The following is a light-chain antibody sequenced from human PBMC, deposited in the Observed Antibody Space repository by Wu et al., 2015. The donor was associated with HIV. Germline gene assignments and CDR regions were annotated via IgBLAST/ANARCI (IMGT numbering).Light chain of an antibody. J-gene: IGKJ4*01. Sequence: DIQMTQSPSSLSASVGDTVTITCRASQFIINFPHWYQQKPGKAPNLLIHSASTLQSGVPPRFSGSGSGADFTLTISSLQPEDFATYYCQQSFTGVTFGGGTRVEI. V-gene: IGKV1-39*01. CDR1: QFIINF. CDR3: QQSFTGVT. CDR2: SAS.